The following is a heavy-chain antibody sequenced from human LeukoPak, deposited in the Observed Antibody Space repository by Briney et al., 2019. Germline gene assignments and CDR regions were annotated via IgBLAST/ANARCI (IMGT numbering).Heavy chain of an antibody. J-gene: IGHJ5*02. Sequence: SEALSLTCTVSGGSITTSTYFWGWIRQPPGKGLEQIGTIHYSGSTYYDPSLKSRVTISIDTSKNQFSLKLSSVTAADTAVYYCARGPGGYSFWFDPWGQGTLVTVSS. D-gene: IGHD5-18*01. CDR2: IHYSGST. V-gene: IGHV4-39*07. CDR1: GGSITTSTYF. CDR3: ARGPGGYSFWFDP.